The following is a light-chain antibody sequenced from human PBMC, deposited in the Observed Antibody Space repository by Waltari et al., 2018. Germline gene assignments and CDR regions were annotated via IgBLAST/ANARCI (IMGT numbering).Light chain of an antibody. CDR2: DAF. Sequence: ILMTQSPATLAVSPGERVTLSCRASQNIRTYLVWYQQKPGQSPRLLIYDAFIRATGIPARFSGSGSGTEFTLTISSLQSEDFAVYYCQHYLNFPHTFGPATKLEIK. V-gene: IGKV3-15*01. CDR1: QNIRTY. CDR3: QHYLNFPHT. J-gene: IGKJ2*01.